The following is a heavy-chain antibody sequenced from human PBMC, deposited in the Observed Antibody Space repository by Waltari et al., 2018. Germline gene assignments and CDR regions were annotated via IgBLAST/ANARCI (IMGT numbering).Heavy chain of an antibody. CDR1: GASISSGSYF. D-gene: IGHD2-8*01. CDR3: ARGSPSSNGYFEY. J-gene: IGHJ4*02. V-gene: IGHV4-61*02. CDR2: IYTGGST. Sequence: QVQLQESGPGLVKPSQTLSLTCTVSGASISSGSYFWSWIRQPAGKDLEWIGRIYTGGSTHFNPSLTSRVTISMDTSNNRFSLNLSSVTAADTAVYFCARGSPSSNGYFEYWGQGTVVTVSS.